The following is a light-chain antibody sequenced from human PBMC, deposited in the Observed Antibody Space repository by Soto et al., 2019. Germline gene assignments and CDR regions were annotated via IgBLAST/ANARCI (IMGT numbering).Light chain of an antibody. CDR2: GAR. CDR3: QQYGSSPTIT. V-gene: IGKV3-20*01. Sequence: EVVLTQSPGTLSLSPGERSTLPCRASQSVTISYLAWFQQKPGQAPRLLIYGARSRATGVPDSFSASGSATDFTLTISRLETEDFAAYYCQQYGSSPTITFGHGTRLEI. CDR1: QSVTISY. J-gene: IGKJ5*01.